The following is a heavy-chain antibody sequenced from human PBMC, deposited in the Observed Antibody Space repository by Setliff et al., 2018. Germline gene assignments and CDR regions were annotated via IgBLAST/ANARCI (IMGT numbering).Heavy chain of an antibody. V-gene: IGHV3-23*01. CDR3: ASGDWFYFDC. CDR2: IGASGDRT. D-gene: IGHD2-21*01. J-gene: IGHJ4*02. CDR1: TFTFSKYA. Sequence: PGGSLRLSCVASTFTFSKYAITWVRQAPGKGLEWVSSIGASGDRTYYADSVKGRFTISRDNSRNSLYLQMNSLRVEDTAVYYCASGDWFYFDCWGQGTLVTVSS.